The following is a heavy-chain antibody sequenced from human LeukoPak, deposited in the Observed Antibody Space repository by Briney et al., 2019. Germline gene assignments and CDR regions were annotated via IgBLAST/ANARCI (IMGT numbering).Heavy chain of an antibody. V-gene: IGHV4-34*01. J-gene: IGHJ4*02. CDR1: GGSFSGYY. CDR2: INHSGGT. CDR3: AGGGKYYRSTPCYGTL. Sequence: SETLSLTCVVYGGSFSGYYSTCVRQPPGEGLEWIGEINHSGGTNCNPSLKSRVTISVDTSKNQFSLKLSSVTAADTAVYYCAGGGKYYRSTPCYGTLWGEGARVTVSS. D-gene: IGHD2-2*01.